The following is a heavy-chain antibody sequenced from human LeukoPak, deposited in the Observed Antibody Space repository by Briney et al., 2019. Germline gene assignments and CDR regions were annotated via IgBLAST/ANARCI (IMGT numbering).Heavy chain of an antibody. Sequence: GASVKVSCKASGYTFTSYDLNWVRQATGQGLEWMGWMNPNSGNTGYAPKFQGRVTMTRNTSISTAYMELSSLRSEDTAVYYCARDRITMVRGANPRAYNWFDPWGQGTLVTVSS. CDR1: GYTFTSYD. J-gene: IGHJ5*02. V-gene: IGHV1-8*01. CDR2: MNPNSGNT. D-gene: IGHD3-10*01. CDR3: ARDRITMVRGANPRAYNWFDP.